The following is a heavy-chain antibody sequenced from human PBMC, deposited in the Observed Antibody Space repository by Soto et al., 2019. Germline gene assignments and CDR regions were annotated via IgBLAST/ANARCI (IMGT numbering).Heavy chain of an antibody. CDR3: AKAVDISVRGVPPSDY. D-gene: IGHD3-10*02. CDR2: ISYDGSNK. J-gene: IGHJ4*02. CDR1: GFTFNRFG. Sequence: PGGSLRLSCAASGFTFNRFGMHWVRQAPGKGLEWVAVISYDGSNKYYADSAKGRFTISRDNSQNTLYLQMNSLRPEDTALYYCAKAVDISVRGVPPSDYWGQGTLVTAPQ. V-gene: IGHV3-30*18.